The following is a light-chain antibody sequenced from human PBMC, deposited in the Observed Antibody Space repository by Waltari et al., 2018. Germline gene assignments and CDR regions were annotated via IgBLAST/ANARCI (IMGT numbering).Light chain of an antibody. Sequence: DFQMTQSPSTLSASVGDRVTITCRASQSTGSRLAWYQQKPGKAPNFLIYQASRLETGVPSRFSGSGSGTEFTLTISSLQPDDFATYYCQQYSSYPLTVGGGTKVEIK. V-gene: IGKV1-5*03. CDR2: QAS. CDR1: QSTGSR. CDR3: QQYSSYPLT. J-gene: IGKJ4*01.